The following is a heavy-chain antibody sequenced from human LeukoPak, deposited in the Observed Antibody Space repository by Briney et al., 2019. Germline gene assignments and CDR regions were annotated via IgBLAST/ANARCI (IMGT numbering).Heavy chain of an antibody. CDR1: GFTFSSYT. D-gene: IGHD4-23*01. V-gene: IGHV3-21*01. CDR3: ARDARDYGGNSGYFDY. CDR2: ISSSSSYI. J-gene: IGHJ4*02. Sequence: GGSLRLSCVASGFTFSSYTMTWVRQAPGKGLEWVSSISSSSSYIYYADSVKGRFTISRDNAKNSLYLQMNSLRAEDTAVYYCARDARDYGGNSGYFDYWGQGTLVTVSS.